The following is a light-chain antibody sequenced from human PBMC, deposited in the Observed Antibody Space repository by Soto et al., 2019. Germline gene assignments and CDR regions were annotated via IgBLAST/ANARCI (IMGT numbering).Light chain of an antibody. CDR2: GAS. V-gene: IGKV1-12*01. CDR3: QQANSFPFS. CDR1: QGISSW. Sequence: DIQMTQSPSSVSASVGDRITITCRASQGISSWLVWYQQKPGKAPKLLIYGASSLQSGVPSRFRGSGSGTDFTLTTSSLQPEDFATYYCQQANSFPFSFGGGTKLEIK. J-gene: IGKJ4*01.